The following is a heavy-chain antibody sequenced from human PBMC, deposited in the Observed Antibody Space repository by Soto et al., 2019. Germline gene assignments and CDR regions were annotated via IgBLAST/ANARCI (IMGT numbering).Heavy chain of an antibody. Sequence: QVQLVESGGGVVQPGRSLRLSCAASGFTFSSYAMHWVRQAPGKGLEWVAVISYDGSNKNYADSVKGRFTISRDNSKNPLYLQMNSLRAEDTAVYYCARDKVEDTAMVDYYYYGMDVWGQGTTVTVSS. CDR2: ISYDGSNK. V-gene: IGHV3-30-3*01. D-gene: IGHD5-18*01. J-gene: IGHJ6*02. CDR3: ARDKVEDTAMVDYYYYGMDV. CDR1: GFTFSSYA.